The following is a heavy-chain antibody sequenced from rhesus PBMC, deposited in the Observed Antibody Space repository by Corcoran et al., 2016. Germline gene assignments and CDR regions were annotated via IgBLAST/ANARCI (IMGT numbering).Heavy chain of an antibody. CDR3: ASGDCSGIYCYVIAFDF. V-gene: IGHV4S14*01. CDR2: SYGSGGSN. J-gene: IGHJ3*01. D-gene: IGHD2-27*01. CDR1: GGSIRGYYY. Sequence: QVQLQESGPGLVKPSETLSPTCAVPGGSIRGYYYLSWLRQPPGKGPGWSGSSYGSGGSNYLNPSLKSRVTLSVDTSKNQFSLMLSSVTAADTAVYYCASGDCSGIYCYVIAFDFWGQGLRVTVSS.